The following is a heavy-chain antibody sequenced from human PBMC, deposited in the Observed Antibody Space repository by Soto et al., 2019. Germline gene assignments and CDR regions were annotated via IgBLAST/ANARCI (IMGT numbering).Heavy chain of an antibody. CDR2: IWYDGSNK. J-gene: IGHJ6*02. V-gene: IGHV3-33*01. D-gene: IGHD6-19*01. Sequence: GGSLRLSCAASGFSFSSYGMHWVRQAPGKGLEWVAVIWYDGSNKYYADSVKGRFTISRDNSKNTLYLQMNSLRAEDTAVYYCARDLTAGYSSGWLENINYYYYGMDVWGQGTTVTVSS. CDR3: ARDLTAGYSSGWLENINYYYYGMDV. CDR1: GFSFSSYG.